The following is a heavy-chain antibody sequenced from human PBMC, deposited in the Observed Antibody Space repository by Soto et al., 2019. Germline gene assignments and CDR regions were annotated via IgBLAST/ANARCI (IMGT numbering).Heavy chain of an antibody. Sequence: GGFLRLSCAASGFTFITYSMNWVRQAPGKGLEWVSYISSSSSTIYYADSVKGRFTISRDNAKNSLSLQMNSLRDEDTAVYYCVRDYRYGLDYWGQGTPVTVSS. V-gene: IGHV3-48*02. CDR2: ISSSSSTI. D-gene: IGHD3-10*01. J-gene: IGHJ4*02. CDR3: VRDYRYGLDY. CDR1: GFTFITYS.